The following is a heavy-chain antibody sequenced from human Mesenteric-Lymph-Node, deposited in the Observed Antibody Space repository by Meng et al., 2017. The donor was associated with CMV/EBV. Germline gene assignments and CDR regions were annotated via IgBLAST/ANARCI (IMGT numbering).Heavy chain of an antibody. CDR3: ARDSDGYKDSLADY. V-gene: IGHV1-18*01. J-gene: IGHJ4*02. D-gene: IGHD5-24*01. CDR2: ITGYNDSR. CDR1: GYAFTSYG. Sequence: GESLKISCKASGYAFTSYGITWVRQAPGQGLEWMGWITGYNDSRSYAQQFQGRVTMTTDTSTSTAYLDLRRLRSDDTAVYYCARDSDGYKDSLADYWGQGTLVTVSS.